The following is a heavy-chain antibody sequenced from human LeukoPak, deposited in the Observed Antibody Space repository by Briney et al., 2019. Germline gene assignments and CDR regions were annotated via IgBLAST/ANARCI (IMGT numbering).Heavy chain of an antibody. Sequence: GGSLRLSCAASGFTFDDYGMSWVRQAPGKGLEWVSGINWNGGSTVYADSVKGRFTISRDKAKNSLYLQMNSLRAEDTALYYCARETYYYDSSGYKTTLPYFDYWGQGTLVTVSS. CDR3: ARETYYYDSSGYKTTLPYFDY. CDR2: INWNGGST. J-gene: IGHJ4*02. D-gene: IGHD3-22*01. CDR1: GFTFDDYG. V-gene: IGHV3-20*04.